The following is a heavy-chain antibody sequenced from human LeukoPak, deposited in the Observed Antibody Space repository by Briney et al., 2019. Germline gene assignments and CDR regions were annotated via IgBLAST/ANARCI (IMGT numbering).Heavy chain of an antibody. CDR3: ATIPFRAREYYFDY. D-gene: IGHD6-6*01. Sequence: ASVKVSCKASGYTFTGYYMHWVRQAPGQGLEWMGWINPNSGGTNYAQKFQGRVTMTRDTSISTAYTELSRLRSDDTAVYYCATIPFRAREYYFDYWGQGTLVTVSS. V-gene: IGHV1-2*02. J-gene: IGHJ4*02. CDR1: GYTFTGYY. CDR2: INPNSGGT.